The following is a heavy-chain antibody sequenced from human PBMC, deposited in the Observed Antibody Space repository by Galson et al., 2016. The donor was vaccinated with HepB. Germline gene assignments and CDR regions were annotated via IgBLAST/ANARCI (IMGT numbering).Heavy chain of an antibody. CDR1: GYTFTGYY. Sequence: SVKVSCKASGYTFTGYYMHWVRQAPGQGLGWMGWINPSSGGTNYAQKFQGWVTMTRDTSISTAYMELSRLRSDDTAVYYCARGIGVGAYYFDYWGQGTLVTVSS. D-gene: IGHD1-26*01. CDR3: ARGIGVGAYYFDY. J-gene: IGHJ4*02. CDR2: INPSSGGT. V-gene: IGHV1-2*04.